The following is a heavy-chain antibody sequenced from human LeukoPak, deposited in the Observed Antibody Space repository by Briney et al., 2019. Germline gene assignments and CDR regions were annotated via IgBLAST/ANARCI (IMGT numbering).Heavy chain of an antibody. CDR2: IYYSGST. J-gene: IGHJ4*02. V-gene: IGHV4-39*07. CDR3: ARGPILYGSGSPSFDY. D-gene: IGHD3-10*01. CDR1: GGSISSSSYY. Sequence: KPSETLSLTCTVSGGSISSSSYYWGWIRQPPGKGLEWIGSIYYSGSTYYNPSLKSRVTISVDTSKNQFSLKLSSVTAADTAVYYCARGPILYGSGSPSFDYWGQGTLVTVSS.